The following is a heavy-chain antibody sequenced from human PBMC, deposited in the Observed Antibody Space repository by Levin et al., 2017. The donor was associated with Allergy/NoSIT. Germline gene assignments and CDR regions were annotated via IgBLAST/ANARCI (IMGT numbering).Heavy chain of an antibody. D-gene: IGHD3-10*01. J-gene: IGHJ4*02. CDR3: AREAPGGGYYIDY. CDR2: IYSSGVS. CDR1: GFTVSDHH. Sequence: QPGESLKISCAVSGFTVSDHHMTWVRQAPGQGLEWVSVIYSSGVSYHEDSVKGRFTTSTDAAKNTVFLQMNSLKRDDTARYYCAREAPGGGYYIDYWGQGTLVTVSS. V-gene: IGHV3-66*03.